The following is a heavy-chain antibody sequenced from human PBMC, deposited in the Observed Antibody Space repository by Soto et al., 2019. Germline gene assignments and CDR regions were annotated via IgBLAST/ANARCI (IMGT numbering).Heavy chain of an antibody. J-gene: IGHJ5*02. CDR2: IYVTGAV. Sequence: SETLSLTCSVSVAALNSGNYYWSWIRRVPGKGLEWIGHIYVTGAVDYNPSLRDRITISQDTSERQFSLNLRLVTAADTAVYYCARLRIATNNYKWFDPWGQGTLVTVSS. V-gene: IGHV4-31*03. CDR1: VAALNSGNYY. CDR3: ARLRIATNNYKWFDP. D-gene: IGHD2-21*01.